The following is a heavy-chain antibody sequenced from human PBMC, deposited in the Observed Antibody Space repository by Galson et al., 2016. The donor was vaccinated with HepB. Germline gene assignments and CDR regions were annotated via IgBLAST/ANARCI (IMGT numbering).Heavy chain of an antibody. CDR2: MHVADSHT. J-gene: IGHJ6*02. CDR1: GYNFATYW. D-gene: IGHD4-17*01. CDR3: AGAVNGDFRWGV. V-gene: IGHV5-51*01. Sequence: QSGAEVKKPGESLKISCKGSGYNFATYWIGWVRQMPGKGLEWMAIMHVADSHTKYSPSFQGQVSISADKSISTADMRWSSLQASDTAIYYCAGAVNGDFRWGVWGQGTTVTVSS.